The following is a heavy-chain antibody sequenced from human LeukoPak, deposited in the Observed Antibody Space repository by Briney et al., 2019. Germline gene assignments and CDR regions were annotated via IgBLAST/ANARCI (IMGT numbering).Heavy chain of an antibody. V-gene: IGHV3-48*01. CDR3: ARDYGAAAAYKYFQH. J-gene: IGHJ1*01. Sequence: PGGSLRPSCAASGFTFSSYSMNWVRQAPGKGPEWVSYISSSSSTIYYADSVKGRFTISRDNAKNSLYLQMNSLRAEDTAVYYCARDYGAAAAYKYFQHWGQGTLVTVSS. D-gene: IGHD6-13*01. CDR2: ISSSSSTI. CDR1: GFTFSSYS.